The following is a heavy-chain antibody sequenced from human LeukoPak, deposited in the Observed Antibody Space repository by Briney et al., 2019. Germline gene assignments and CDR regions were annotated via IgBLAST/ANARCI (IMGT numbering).Heavy chain of an antibody. CDR2: IRYDGSNK. D-gene: IGHD2-15*01. J-gene: IGHJ4*02. Sequence: GGSLRLSCAASGFTFSSYGMHWVRQAPGKGLEWVAFIRYDGSNKYYTDSVKGRFTISRDNSKNTLYLQMNSLRAEDTALYYCATSARTYIGSSLDYWGQGTLVTVSS. V-gene: IGHV3-30*02. CDR3: ATSARTYIGSSLDY. CDR1: GFTFSSYG.